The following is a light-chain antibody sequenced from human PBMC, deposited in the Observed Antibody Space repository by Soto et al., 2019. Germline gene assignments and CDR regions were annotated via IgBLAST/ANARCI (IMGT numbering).Light chain of an antibody. J-gene: IGKJ5*01. Sequence: EIVLTQSPATLSLSPGERATLSCRASQSVRSYLAWYQQKPGQAPRLLIYDASNRATGIPARFSGSGSGTDFTLTISSLEPEDFAVYYCQQRSNWPFTFGQGTRREI. V-gene: IGKV3-11*01. CDR2: DAS. CDR1: QSVRSY. CDR3: QQRSNWPFT.